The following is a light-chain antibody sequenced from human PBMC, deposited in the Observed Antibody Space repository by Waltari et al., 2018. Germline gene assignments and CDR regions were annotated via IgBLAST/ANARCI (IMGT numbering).Light chain of an antibody. Sequence: EIVLTQSPGTLSLSPGERATLSCRASQSVSRALAWYQQKPGQAPRLLIYDAFSRATGIPDRFSGSGSGIDFSLTISRLEPEDFAVYYCQKYESLPATFGQGTKVEIK. V-gene: IGKV3-20*01. J-gene: IGKJ1*01. CDR2: DAF. CDR3: QKYESLPAT. CDR1: QSVSRA.